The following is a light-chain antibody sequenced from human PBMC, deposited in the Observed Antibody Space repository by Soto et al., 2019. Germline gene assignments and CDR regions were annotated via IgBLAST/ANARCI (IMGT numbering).Light chain of an antibody. J-gene: IGLJ2*01. CDR1: SSDVGGYNF. CDR3: SSYAGSKNVV. Sequence: QYALTQPPSASGSPGQSVTISCTGTSSDVGGYNFVSWYQQHPGKAPKLMIYEVSKRPSGVPDRFSGSKSGNAASLTVSGLQAEDEADYYCSSYAGSKNVVFGGGTKLTVL. V-gene: IGLV2-8*01. CDR2: EVS.